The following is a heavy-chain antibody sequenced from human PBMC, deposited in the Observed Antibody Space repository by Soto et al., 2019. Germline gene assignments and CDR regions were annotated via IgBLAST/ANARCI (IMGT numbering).Heavy chain of an antibody. CDR2: ISGSGGST. CDR3: AYSSTPFDY. J-gene: IGHJ4*02. D-gene: IGHD6-13*01. CDR1: GFTFSSYA. Sequence: EVQLLESGGGLVQPGGSLRLSCAASGFTFSSYAMSWVRQAPGKGLEWVSAISGSGGSTYYADSVQGRFTISRDNSKNTLYPQKNSQRAEDTAVYDCAYSSTPFDYWGQGTLVTVSS. V-gene: IGHV3-23*01.